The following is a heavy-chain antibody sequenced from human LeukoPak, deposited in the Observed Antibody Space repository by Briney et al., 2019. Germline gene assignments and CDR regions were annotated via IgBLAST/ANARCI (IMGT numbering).Heavy chain of an antibody. Sequence: SETLSLNCTVSGVSISSYYWSWIRQAAGNGLAWIGRINTSGNTNYNPSLKSRVSLSVDTSKNQFSLKLSSVAAADTAVYYCARVSLSYWFDPWGQGTLVTVSS. J-gene: IGHJ5*02. V-gene: IGHV4-4*07. CDR2: INTSGNT. CDR1: GVSISSYY. CDR3: ARVSLSYWFDP. D-gene: IGHD2/OR15-2a*01.